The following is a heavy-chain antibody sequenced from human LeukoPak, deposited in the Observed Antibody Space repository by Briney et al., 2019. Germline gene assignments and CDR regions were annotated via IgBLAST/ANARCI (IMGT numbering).Heavy chain of an antibody. V-gene: IGHV3-21*01. CDR2: ISSSSSYI. J-gene: IGHJ5*02. CDR3: ARGFGIAGKNWFDP. CDR1: GFTFSSYS. D-gene: IGHD1-26*01. Sequence: GGSLRLSCAASGFTFSSYSMNWVRQAPGKGLEWVSSISSSSSYIYYADSVKGRFTISRDNAKNSLYLQMNSLRAEDTAVYYCARGFGIAGKNWFDPWGQGTLVTVSS.